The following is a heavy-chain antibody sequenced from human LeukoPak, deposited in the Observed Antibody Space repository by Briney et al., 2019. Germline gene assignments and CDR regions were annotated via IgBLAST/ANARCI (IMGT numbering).Heavy chain of an antibody. CDR3: AREPYYDSSGYSPDY. D-gene: IGHD3-22*01. CDR2: ISSSSSYI. V-gene: IGHV3-21*05. Sequence: PGGSLRLSCAASGFTFSSYEMNWVRQAPGKGLEWVSYISSSSSYIYYADSVKGRFTISRDNAKNSLYLQMNSLRAEDTALYYCAREPYYDSSGYSPDYWGQGTLVTVSS. J-gene: IGHJ4*02. CDR1: GFTFSSYE.